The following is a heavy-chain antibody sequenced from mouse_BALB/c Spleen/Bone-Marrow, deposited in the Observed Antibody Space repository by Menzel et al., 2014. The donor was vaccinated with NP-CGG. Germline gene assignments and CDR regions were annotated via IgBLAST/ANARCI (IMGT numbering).Heavy chain of an antibody. CDR2: IWRGGNT. J-gene: IGHJ4*01. CDR1: GFSLTTYG. V-gene: IGHV2-5*01. CDR3: ASTGARTMDY. D-gene: IGHD4-1*02. Sequence: VQVVESGPGLVQPSQSLSITCTVSGFSLTTYGVHWVRQSPGTGLEWLGVIWRGGNTDYNAAFMSRLSITKDNSKSQVFFKMNSLQADDTAIYYCASTGARTMDYWGQGTSVTVSS.